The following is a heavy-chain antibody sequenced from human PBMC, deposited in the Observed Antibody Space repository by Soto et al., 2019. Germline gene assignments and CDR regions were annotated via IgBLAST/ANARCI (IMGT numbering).Heavy chain of an antibody. D-gene: IGHD6-19*01. CDR2: INHSGST. J-gene: IGHJ3*02. CDR1: GGSFSGYY. V-gene: IGHV4-34*01. Sequence: SETLSLTCAVYGGSFSGYYWSWIHQPPGKGLEWIGEINHSGSTNYNPSLKSRVTISVDTSKNQFSLKLSSVTAADTAVYYCASSGWYFVAFDIWGQGTMVTVSS. CDR3: ASSGWYFVAFDI.